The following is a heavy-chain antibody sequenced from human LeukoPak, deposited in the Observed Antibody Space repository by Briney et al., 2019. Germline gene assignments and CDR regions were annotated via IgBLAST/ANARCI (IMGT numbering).Heavy chain of an antibody. V-gene: IGHV1-2*06. CDR2: INPYSGDT. D-gene: IGHD6-13*01. J-gene: IGHJ4*02. Sequence: ASVKVSCKASGYTFTGYHIHWVRQAPGQGLEWMGRINPYSGDTDFAQKFQGRVTMTRDTSITTAYMDLSSLTPDDTAVYFCARDQGSLTRSWYTGYWGQGTQVTVSS. CDR1: GYTFTGYH. CDR3: ARDQGSLTRSWYTGY.